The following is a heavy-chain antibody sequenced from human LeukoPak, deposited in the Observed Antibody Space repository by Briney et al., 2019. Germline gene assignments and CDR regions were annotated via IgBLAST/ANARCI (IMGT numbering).Heavy chain of an antibody. V-gene: IGHV3-48*02. D-gene: IGHD3-10*01. CDR2: TSTSSSTT. J-gene: IGHJ4*02. CDR1: GFTFSSYN. CDR3: ARGSGSYYDY. Sequence: GGSLRLSCAASGFTFSSYNMNWVRQAPGKGLEWVSYTSTSSSTTYYADSVKGRFTLSRDNAKNSLYLQMNSLRDEDTAVYYCARGSGSYYDYWGRGTLVTVSS.